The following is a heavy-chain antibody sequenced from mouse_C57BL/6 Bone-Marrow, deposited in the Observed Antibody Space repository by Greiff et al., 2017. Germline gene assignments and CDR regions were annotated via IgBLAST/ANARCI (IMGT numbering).Heavy chain of an antibody. Sequence: DVKLQESGGGLVQPGGSMKLSCVASGLTFSNSWMHWVCQSPEKGLEWVAQISLKSDNYVTHYGEFVKGRFTISRDYSKSCVYLRMNNLGAEDTVIYYCTGHYCYGNSYGFAYWGQGTLVTVSA. J-gene: IGHJ3*01. CDR1: GLTFSNSW. CDR2: ISLKSDNYVT. V-gene: IGHV6-3*01. D-gene: IGHD1-1*01. CDR3: TGHYCYGNSYGFAY.